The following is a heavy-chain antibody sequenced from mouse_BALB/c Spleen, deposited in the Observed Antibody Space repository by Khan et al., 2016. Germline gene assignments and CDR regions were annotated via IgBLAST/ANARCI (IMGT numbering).Heavy chain of an antibody. J-gene: IGHJ3*01. Sequence: QVQLKESGPGLVAPSQSLSITCTVSGFSLTGYGVNWVRQPPGKGLEWLGKIWGDGRTDYNSALKSRVSISKDNSKSQVVLKMNSLQTDDTANYYGSSDYDGFAYWDQGTLVFVSA. D-gene: IGHD2-12*01. V-gene: IGHV2-6-7*01. CDR2: IWGDGRT. CDR3: SSDYDGFAY. CDR1: GFSLTGYG.